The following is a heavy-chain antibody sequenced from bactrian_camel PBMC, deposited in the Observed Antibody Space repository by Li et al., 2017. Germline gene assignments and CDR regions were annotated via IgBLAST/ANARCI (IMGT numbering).Heavy chain of an antibody. V-gene: IGHV3S53*01. D-gene: IGHD2*01. CDR2: IDSHGRV. CDR3: AADALTMVARSISPSESDY. Sequence: HVQLVESGGGSVQAGGSLRLSCAASGDGVSTYIMAWFRQAPGKGREGVASIDSHGRVSYADSVKGRFTISRDNAKNTAYLQMNSLKLEDSAIYYCAADALTMVARSISPSESDYWGQGTQVTVS. CDR1: GDGVSTYI. J-gene: IGHJ4*01.